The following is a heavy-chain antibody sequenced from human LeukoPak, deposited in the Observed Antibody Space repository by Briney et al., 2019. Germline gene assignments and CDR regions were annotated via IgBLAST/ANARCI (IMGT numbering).Heavy chain of an antibody. J-gene: IGHJ6*03. CDR1: GYTFTSYY. V-gene: IGHV1-46*01. CDR2: INPSGGST. Sequence: ASVKVSCKASGYTFTSYYMHWVRQAPGQGLEWMGIINPSGGSTSYAQKFQGRVTMTRDMSTSTVYMELSSLRSEDTAVYYCARDLSPSPLYYYYYYMDVWGKGTTVTVSS. CDR3: ARDLSPSPLYYYYYYMDV.